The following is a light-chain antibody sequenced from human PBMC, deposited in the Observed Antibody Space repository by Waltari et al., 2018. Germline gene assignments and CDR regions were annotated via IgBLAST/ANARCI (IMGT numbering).Light chain of an antibody. Sequence: VMLTQSPVTLSLSPGERATLSCRASQSIDTSLAWYQQKPGQAPRLLIYGSSTRATGIPDRFSGSGSGTEFTLTINSLEPEDFAVYFCQSFGGSPMYGFGQGTKVEIK. J-gene: IGKJ2*03. V-gene: IGKV3-20*01. CDR2: GSS. CDR3: QSFGGSPMYG. CDR1: QSIDTS.